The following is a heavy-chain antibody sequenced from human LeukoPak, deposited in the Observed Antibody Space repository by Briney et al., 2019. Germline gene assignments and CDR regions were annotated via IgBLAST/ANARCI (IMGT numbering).Heavy chain of an antibody. Sequence: PSQTLSLTCSVSGGSVSSGGYYWSWIRQPPGKGLEWIGYIYYSGSTNYNPSLKSRVTISVDTSKNQFSLKLSSVTAADTAVYYCASSSCDILTLGAFDPWGQGTLVTVSS. CDR1: GGSVSSGGYY. D-gene: IGHD3-9*01. CDR2: IYYSGST. J-gene: IGHJ5*02. CDR3: ASSSCDILTLGAFDP. V-gene: IGHV4-61*08.